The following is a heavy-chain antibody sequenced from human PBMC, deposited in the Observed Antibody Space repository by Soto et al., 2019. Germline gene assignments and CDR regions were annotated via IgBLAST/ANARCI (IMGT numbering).Heavy chain of an antibody. CDR2: IDIGGNT. D-gene: IGHD2-2*01. Sequence: EVQVVESGGDLVQPGGSLRLSCAASGFSVPDNYMNWVRQAPGKGLEWVSIIDIGGNTYYADSVKDRFTISRDKSRNTLYLHMDSLRAEDTAVYYCARGRGSTGYLGREHYFDYWGQGTLVTVSP. J-gene: IGHJ4*02. CDR1: GFSVPDNY. CDR3: ARGRGSTGYLGREHYFDY. V-gene: IGHV3-66*01.